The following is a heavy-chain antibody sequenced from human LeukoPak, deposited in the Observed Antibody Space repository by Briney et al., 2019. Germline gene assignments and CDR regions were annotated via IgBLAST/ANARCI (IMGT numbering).Heavy chain of an antibody. Sequence: GGSLRLSCAASGFTFSSYGMHWVRHAPGKGLEWVAVISYDGSNKYYADSVKGRFTISRDNSKNTLYLQMNSLRAEDTAVYYCAKDQGDYYYYGMDVWGKGTTVTVSS. J-gene: IGHJ6*04. CDR3: AKDQGDYYYYGMDV. V-gene: IGHV3-30*18. CDR2: ISYDGSNK. CDR1: GFTFSSYG.